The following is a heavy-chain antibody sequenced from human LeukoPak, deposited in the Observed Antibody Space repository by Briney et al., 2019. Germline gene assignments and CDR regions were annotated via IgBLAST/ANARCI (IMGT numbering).Heavy chain of an antibody. CDR3: ARVTGVDY. Sequence: PGGALRLSCAASGFTLSSFSMNWGRQAPGEGLEWVSSISSSSSYIYYADSVKGRFTISRDNAKNSLYLQMNSLRAEDTAVYYCARVTGVDYWGQGTLVTVSS. V-gene: IGHV3-21*01. CDR1: GFTLSSFS. J-gene: IGHJ4*02. CDR2: ISSSSSYI.